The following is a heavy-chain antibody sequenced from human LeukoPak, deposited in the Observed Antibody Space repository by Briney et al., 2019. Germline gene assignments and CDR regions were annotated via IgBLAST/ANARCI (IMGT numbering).Heavy chain of an antibody. CDR1: GGTFSSHA. V-gene: IGHV1-69*05. J-gene: IGHJ6*02. CDR3: AREEPIAAAGTSQLDYYYGMDV. Sequence: VASVKVSCKASGGTFSSHAISWVRQAPGQGLEWMGGIIPIFGTANYAQKFQGRVTITTDESTSTGYMELSSLRSEDTAVYYCAREEPIAAAGTSQLDYYYGMDVWGQGTTVTVSS. CDR2: IIPIFGTA. D-gene: IGHD6-13*01.